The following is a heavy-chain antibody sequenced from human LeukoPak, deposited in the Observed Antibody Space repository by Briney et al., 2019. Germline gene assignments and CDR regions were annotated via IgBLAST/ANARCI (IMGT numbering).Heavy chain of an antibody. D-gene: IGHD5-18*01. Sequence: GGSLRLSCAASGFTFSSYSMNWVRQAPGKGLEWVSSISSSSSYIYYADSVKGRFTISRDNAKNSLYLQMNSLRAEDTAVYYCARGSNTAILPDYWGQGTLVTVSS. CDR3: ARGSNTAILPDY. CDR2: ISSSSSYI. J-gene: IGHJ4*02. CDR1: GFTFSSYS. V-gene: IGHV3-21*01.